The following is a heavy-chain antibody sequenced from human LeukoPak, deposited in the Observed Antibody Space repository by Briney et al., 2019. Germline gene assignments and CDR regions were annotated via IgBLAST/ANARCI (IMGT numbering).Heavy chain of an antibody. D-gene: IGHD1-26*01. V-gene: IGHV4-4*07. CDR1: GGSISSYY. CDR3: ARTRGSYALSYYYYMDV. CDR2: IYTSGST. J-gene: IGHJ6*03. Sequence: PSETLSLTCTVSGGSISSYYWSWIRQPAGKGLEWIGRIYTSGSTNYNPSLKSRVTMSVDTSKNQFSLKLSSVTAADTAVYYCARTRGSYALSYYYYMDVWGKGTTVTISS.